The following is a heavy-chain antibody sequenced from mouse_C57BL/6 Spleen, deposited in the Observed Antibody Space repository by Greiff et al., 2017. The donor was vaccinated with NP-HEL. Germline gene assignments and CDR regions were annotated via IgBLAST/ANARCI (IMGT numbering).Heavy chain of an antibody. D-gene: IGHD1-1*01. CDR3: ARSLITTVVALDY. CDR2: IDPSDSYT. J-gene: IGHJ2*01. V-gene: IGHV1-69*01. CDR1: GYTFTSYW. Sequence: QVQLQQPGAELVMPGASVKLSCKASGYTFTSYWMHWVKQRPGQGLEWIGEIDPSDSYTNYNQKFKGKSTLTVDKSSSTAYMQLSSLTSEDSAVYYCARSLITTVVALDYWGQGTTLTVSS.